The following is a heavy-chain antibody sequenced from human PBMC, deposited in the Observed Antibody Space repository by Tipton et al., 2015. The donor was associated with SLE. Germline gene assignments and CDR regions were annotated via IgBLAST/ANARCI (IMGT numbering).Heavy chain of an antibody. CDR2: ISYDGSNK. CDR3: ASSLLTGIDY. Sequence: SLRLSCAASGFTFITYAMHWVRQAPGKGLEWVAVISYDGSNKYYADSVKGRFTISRDNSKNTLYLQMNSLRAEDTAVYYCASSLLTGIDYWGQGTLVTVYS. D-gene: IGHD6-13*01. J-gene: IGHJ4*02. V-gene: IGHV3-30*04. CDR1: GFTFITYA.